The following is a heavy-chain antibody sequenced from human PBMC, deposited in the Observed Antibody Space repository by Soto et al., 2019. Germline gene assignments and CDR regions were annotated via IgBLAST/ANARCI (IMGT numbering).Heavy chain of an antibody. CDR1: GYTLTSYY. CDR3: AREAFWSGSHLRYFDY. Sequence: ASVNVSCKTSGYTLTSYYMFWVRQAPGQGLEWVGIIDPSGGSTAYAETFQGRVTMTRDTSTSTVYMELSSLRSDDTAVYYCAREAFWSGSHLRYFDYWGQGTLVTVS. J-gene: IGHJ4*02. CDR2: IDPSGGST. D-gene: IGHD3-3*01. V-gene: IGHV1-46*01.